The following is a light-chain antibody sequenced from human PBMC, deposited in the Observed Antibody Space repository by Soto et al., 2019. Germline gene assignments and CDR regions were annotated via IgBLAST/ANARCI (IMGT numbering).Light chain of an antibody. Sequence: EIVMTQSPATLSVSPGERATLSCRASQGVSGNLAWYQQRPGQPPSLLIYDTSTRATGVPTRFSGSRSGAEFTLTINSLQSEDFAVYYCQPYNNWPLTFGGGTKVDI. CDR1: QGVSGN. CDR2: DTS. V-gene: IGKV3-15*01. J-gene: IGKJ4*01. CDR3: QPYNNWPLT.